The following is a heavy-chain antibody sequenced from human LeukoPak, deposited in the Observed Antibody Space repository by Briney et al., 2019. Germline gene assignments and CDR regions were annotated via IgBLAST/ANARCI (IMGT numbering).Heavy chain of an antibody. V-gene: IGHV3-43*02. J-gene: IGHJ6*02. CDR1: GFTFDDYA. CDR3: AKDQGYCSSTSCYGYYYYGMDV. CDR2: ISGGGGST. Sequence: GGSLRLSCAASGFTFDDYAMHWVRQAPGKGLEWVSLISGGGGSTYYADSVKGRFTISRDNTKNSLYLQMNSLRTEDTALYYCAKDQGYCSSTSCYGYYYYGMDVWGQGTTVTVSS. D-gene: IGHD2-2*01.